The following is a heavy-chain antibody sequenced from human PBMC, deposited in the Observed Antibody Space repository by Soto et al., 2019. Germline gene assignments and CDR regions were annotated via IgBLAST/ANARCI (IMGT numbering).Heavy chain of an antibody. D-gene: IGHD2-15*01. CDR1: GYTFTSYD. J-gene: IGHJ5*02. CDR3: ARVAARYNWFDP. Sequence: ASVKVSCKASGYTFTSYDMNWVRQATGQGLEWMGWMNPNSGNTGYAQKFQGRVTMTRNTSISTAYMELSSLRSEDTAVYYCARVAARYNWFDPWGQGTLVTVS. V-gene: IGHV1-8*01. CDR2: MNPNSGNT.